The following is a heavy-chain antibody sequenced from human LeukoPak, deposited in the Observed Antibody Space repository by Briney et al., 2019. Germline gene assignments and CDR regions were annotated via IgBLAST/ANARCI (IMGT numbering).Heavy chain of an antibody. J-gene: IGHJ4*02. CDR2: ISGRGVTI. D-gene: IGHD7-27*01. CDR1: GFTFSSYE. Sequence: GGSLRLSCAASGFTFSSYEMNWVRQAPGKGLEWISYISGRGVTIYYADSVKGRFTISRDNSKNTLYLQMNSLRAEDTAVYYCASELGNFDYWGQGTLVTVSS. CDR3: ASELGNFDY. V-gene: IGHV3-48*03.